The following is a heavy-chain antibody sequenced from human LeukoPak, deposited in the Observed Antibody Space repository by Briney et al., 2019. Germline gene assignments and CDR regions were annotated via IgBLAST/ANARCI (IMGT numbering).Heavy chain of an antibody. CDR3: ARDEGGSSSSVVKYFQH. V-gene: IGHV4-61*02. CDR1: GGSISSGTYY. Sequence: SETLSLTCTVSGGSISSGTYYWSWIRQPAGKGLEWIGRMYTGGTTNYNPSLKSRVTISLDTSKNQFSLKLNSVTVADTSVYYCARDEGGSSSSVVKYFQHWGQGTLVTVSS. CDR2: MYTGGTT. D-gene: IGHD6-6*01. J-gene: IGHJ1*01.